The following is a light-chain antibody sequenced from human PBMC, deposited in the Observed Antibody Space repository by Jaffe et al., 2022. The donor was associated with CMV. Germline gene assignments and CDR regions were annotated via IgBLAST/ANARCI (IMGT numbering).Light chain of an antibody. CDR2: KAS. CDR1: QSISTW. Sequence: DIQMTQSPSTLSASVGDRVTITCRASQSISTWLAWYQQNPGKAPNLLIYKASSLEIGVPSRFSGSGSGTEFTLTISSLQPDDFATYYCQQYNSYPLTFGGGTKVEIK. J-gene: IGKJ4*01. CDR3: QQYNSYPLT. V-gene: IGKV1-5*03.